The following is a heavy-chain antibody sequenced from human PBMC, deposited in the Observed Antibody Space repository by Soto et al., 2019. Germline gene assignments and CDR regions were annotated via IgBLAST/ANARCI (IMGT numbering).Heavy chain of an antibody. CDR3: ARGPEGITMDYWFDY. D-gene: IGHD3-10*01. V-gene: IGHV4-34*01. J-gene: IGHJ4*02. Sequence: SETLSLTCAVYGGSFSGYYWSWIRQPPGKGLEWIGEINHSGSTNYNPSLKSRVTISVDTSKNQFSLKLGSVTAADTAVYYCARGPEGITMDYWFDYWGQGTLVTVSS. CDR2: INHSGST. CDR1: GGSFSGYY.